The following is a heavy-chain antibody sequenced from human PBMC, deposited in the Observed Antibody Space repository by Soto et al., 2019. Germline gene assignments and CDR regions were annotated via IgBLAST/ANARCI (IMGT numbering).Heavy chain of an antibody. Sequence: GGSLRLSCAASGFTFSSYAMHWVRQAPGKGLEWVAVISNDGSNKYYPDSVKGRFTISRDNSKNTLYLQMNSLRAEDTAVYYCARDQGSSYYFDYWGQGTLVTVSS. CDR3: ARDQGSSYYFDY. V-gene: IGHV3-30-3*01. D-gene: IGHD6-6*01. CDR1: GFTFSSYA. J-gene: IGHJ4*02. CDR2: ISNDGSNK.